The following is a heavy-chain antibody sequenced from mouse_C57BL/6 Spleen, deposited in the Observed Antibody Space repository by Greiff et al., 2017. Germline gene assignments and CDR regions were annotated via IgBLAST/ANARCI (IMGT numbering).Heavy chain of an antibody. D-gene: IGHD4-1*01. Sequence: DVKLVESGGGLVQPGGSMKLSCVASGFTFSNYWMNWVRQSPEKGLEWVAQIRLKSDNYATHYAESVKGRFTISRDDSKSSVYLQMNNLRAEDTGMYYCTGWAWFAYWGQGTLVTVSA. V-gene: IGHV6-3*01. CDR3: TGWAWFAY. CDR2: IRLKSDNYAT. CDR1: GFTFSNYW. J-gene: IGHJ3*01.